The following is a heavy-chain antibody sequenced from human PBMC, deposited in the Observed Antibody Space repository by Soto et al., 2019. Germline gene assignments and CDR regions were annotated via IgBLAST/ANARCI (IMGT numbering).Heavy chain of an antibody. Sequence: VQLVQSGAEVKKPGSSVKVSCKASGGTFSSYAISWVRQAPGHGLEWMGGIIHIFGTANYAQKFQARVTISADESTITAYMERSSLRSEAAALCHYSRGRWFDPCVQGT. CDR1: GGTFSSYA. J-gene: IGHJ5*02. CDR3: SRGRWFDP. CDR2: IIHIFGTA. V-gene: IGHV1-69*12.